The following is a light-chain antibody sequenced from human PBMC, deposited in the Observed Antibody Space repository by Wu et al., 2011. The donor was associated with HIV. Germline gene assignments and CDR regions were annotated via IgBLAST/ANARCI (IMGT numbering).Light chain of an antibody. CDR3: QQYNNWPPLT. CDR1: QSVSSN. CDR2: VHP. J-gene: IGKJ4*01. V-gene: IGKV3-15*01. Sequence: TLSCRASQSVSSNLAWYQPENLATASHGSSSMVHPPGPLVSQPGSVASGSGTEFTLTISSMQSEDFAVYYCQQYNNWPPLTFGGGTKVEIK.